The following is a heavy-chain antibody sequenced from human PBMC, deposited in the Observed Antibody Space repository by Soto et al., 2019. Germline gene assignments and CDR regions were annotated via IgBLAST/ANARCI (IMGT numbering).Heavy chain of an antibody. Sequence: SETLSLTCNVSTESIYGYYWSWIRQPPGKGLEWIGEINHSGSTNYNPSLKSRVTISVDTSQNQFSLKLSSVTAADTAVYYCARGRRSQHGGRGGVYYYYGMDVWGQGTTVT. D-gene: IGHD3-16*01. CDR2: INHSGST. CDR1: TESIYGYY. J-gene: IGHJ6*02. CDR3: ARGRRSQHGGRGGVYYYYGMDV. V-gene: IGHV4-34*01.